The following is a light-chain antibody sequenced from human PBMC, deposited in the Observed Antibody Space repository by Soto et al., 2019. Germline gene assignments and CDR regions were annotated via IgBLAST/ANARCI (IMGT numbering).Light chain of an antibody. V-gene: IGKV1-39*01. J-gene: IGKJ3*01. Sequence: DIQMTQSPSSLSASVGDRVTIACRASESIGDMLNWYQQKPGKAPMLLLSSASILQSGVPSRFSGSGSGTDFSLTISGLQPEDFATYFCQQSYSSPTFGPGTKVDLK. CDR1: ESIGDM. CDR3: QQSYSSPT. CDR2: SAS.